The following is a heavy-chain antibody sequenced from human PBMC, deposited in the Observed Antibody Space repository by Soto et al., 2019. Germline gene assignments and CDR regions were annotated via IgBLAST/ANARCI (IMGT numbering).Heavy chain of an antibody. CDR2: MIPDSGRT. V-gene: IGHV1-8*01. Sequence: QVQLVQSGAEVKKPGASVKVSCKASGYTFTNHGINWVRQVPGQGLEWMGWMIPDSGRTGYAQKFQGRVTMTRNTSTSTAYMELSSLRNEDTAVYYCARGDQVGVGVDYWGQGTLVTVSS. J-gene: IGHJ4*02. D-gene: IGHD3-10*01. CDR1: GYTFTNHG. CDR3: ARGDQVGVGVDY.